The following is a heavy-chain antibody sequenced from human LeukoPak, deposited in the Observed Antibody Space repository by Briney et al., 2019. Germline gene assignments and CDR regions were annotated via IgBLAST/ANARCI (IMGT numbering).Heavy chain of an antibody. V-gene: IGHV3-43*02. CDR1: GFTFSSNA. CDR3: AKDYY. CDR2: IRADGVTT. Sequence: PGGSLRLSCAASGFTFSSNAMHWVRQAPGKGLEWVSLIRADGVTTYYADSVKGRFTISRDSSKNSLYLQMNSLRTEDSALYYCAKDYYWGQGTLVTVSS. J-gene: IGHJ4*02.